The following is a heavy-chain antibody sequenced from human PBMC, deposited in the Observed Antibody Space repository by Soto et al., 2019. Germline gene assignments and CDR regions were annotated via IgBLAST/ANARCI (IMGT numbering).Heavy chain of an antibody. V-gene: IGHV3-23*01. Sequence: GGSLRLSCAAPGFTFCSYAMSWVPQAPGKGLEWVSAISGSGGSTYYADSVKGRFTISRDNSKNTLYLQMNSLRAEDTAVYYCATAGRYYYGSGSTIDYWGQGTLVTVSS. J-gene: IGHJ4*02. D-gene: IGHD3-10*01. CDR1: GFTFCSYA. CDR3: ATAGRYYYGSGSTIDY. CDR2: ISGSGGST.